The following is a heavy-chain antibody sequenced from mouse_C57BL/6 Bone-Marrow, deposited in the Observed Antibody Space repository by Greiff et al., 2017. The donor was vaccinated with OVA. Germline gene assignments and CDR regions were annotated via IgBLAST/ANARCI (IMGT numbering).Heavy chain of an antibody. CDR2: ISGGGSYH. D-gene: IGHD1-1*01. CDR1: GFTFSSYG. CDR3: ARHGDYGSFFDY. Sequence: EVPGVESGGDLVKPGGSLKLSCAASGFTFSSYGMSWVRQTPDKRLEWVAHISGGGSYHYYPDSVKGRFTIARDNAKNTLYLQRSSLKSEDTARYYGARHGDYGSFFDYWGQGTTLTVSS. V-gene: IGHV5-6*01. J-gene: IGHJ2*01.